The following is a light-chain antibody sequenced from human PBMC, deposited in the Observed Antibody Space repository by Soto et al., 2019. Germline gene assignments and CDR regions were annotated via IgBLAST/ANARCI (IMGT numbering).Light chain of an antibody. CDR3: LQATHWPGT. CDR1: RSVLYRSNNKNY. Sequence: DIVMTQSPDSLAVSLGERATINCKSIRSVLYRSNNKNYLAWYQQKPGQPPRLLIYWASTRESGVPDRFSGSGSGTDFTLKISRVEAEDVGVYYCLQATHWPGTFGQGTKVDIK. J-gene: IGKJ1*01. CDR2: WAS. V-gene: IGKV4-1*01.